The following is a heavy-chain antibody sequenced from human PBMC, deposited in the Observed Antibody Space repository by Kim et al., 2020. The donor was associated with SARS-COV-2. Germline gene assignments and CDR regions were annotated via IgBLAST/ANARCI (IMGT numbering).Heavy chain of an antibody. CDR1: GGSISSSSYY. D-gene: IGHD6-13*01. CDR2: IYYSGST. J-gene: IGHJ6*02. CDR3: ARPHSSSWHYGMDV. V-gene: IGHV4-39*01. Sequence: SETLSLTCTVSGGSISSSSYYWGWIRQPPGKGLEWIGSIYYSGSTYYNPSLKSRVTISVDTSKNQFSLKLSSVTAADTAVYYCARPHSSSWHYGMDVWGQGTTVTVSS.